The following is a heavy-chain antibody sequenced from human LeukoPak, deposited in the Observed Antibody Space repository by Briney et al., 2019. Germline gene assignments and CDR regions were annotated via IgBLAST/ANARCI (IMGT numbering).Heavy chain of an antibody. D-gene: IGHD3-10*01. V-gene: IGHV3-23*01. CDR3: ARVFSYGSGRHFDY. Sequence: GSLRLSCAASGFTFSSYGMSWVRQAPGKGLEWVSAISGSGGSTYYADSVKGRFTISRDNSKNTLYLQMNSLRAEDTAVYYCARVFSYGSGRHFDYWGQGTLVTVSS. J-gene: IGHJ4*02. CDR1: GFTFSSYG. CDR2: ISGSGGST.